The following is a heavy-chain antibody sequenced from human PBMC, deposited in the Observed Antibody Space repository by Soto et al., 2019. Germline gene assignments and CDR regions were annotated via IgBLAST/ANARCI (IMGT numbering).Heavy chain of an antibody. J-gene: IGHJ4*02. V-gene: IGHV1-18*01. CDR2: ISTYNGDR. CDR1: GYTFTNYG. Sequence: QVLLVQSGAEVKKPGASVKVACKASGYTFTNYGINWVRQAPGQGLEWLGWISTYNGDRDFAQKVQGRVTMTTDTSTTTAYMELRSLRSDDTAVYYCARSRAGGTWEQYPSFYFDYWGQGALVTVSS. D-gene: IGHD1-26*01. CDR3: ARSRAGGTWEQYPSFYFDY.